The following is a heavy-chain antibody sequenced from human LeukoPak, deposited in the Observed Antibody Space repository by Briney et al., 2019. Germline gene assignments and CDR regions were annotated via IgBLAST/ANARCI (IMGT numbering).Heavy chain of an antibody. V-gene: IGHV3-15*01. Sequence: GGSLRLSCAASGFTFSNAWMSWVRQAPGRGLEWVGRIKRKGDDGTIDYAAPVKGRLSVSRDDSKNMLYLQMNSLKSEDTAVYYCAAGTGRSDFDYWGQGTLVTVSS. D-gene: IGHD3/OR15-3a*01. J-gene: IGHJ4*02. CDR3: AAGTGRSDFDY. CDR2: IKRKGDDGTI. CDR1: GFTFSNAW.